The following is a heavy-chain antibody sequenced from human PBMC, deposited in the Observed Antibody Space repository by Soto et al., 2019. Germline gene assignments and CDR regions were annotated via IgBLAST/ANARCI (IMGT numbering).Heavy chain of an antibody. Sequence: GGSLRLSCVASGFTFNNYGMHWVRQAPGKGLEWIVVISFDGGNTYYADSVKGRFTISRDNSKNTLYLQMNSLRAEDTAVYYCAKDHGYYDSSGSYFDYWGQGTLVTVSS. CDR3: AKDHGYYDSSGSYFDY. D-gene: IGHD3-22*01. J-gene: IGHJ4*02. CDR1: GFTFNNYG. CDR2: ISFDGGNT. V-gene: IGHV3-30*18.